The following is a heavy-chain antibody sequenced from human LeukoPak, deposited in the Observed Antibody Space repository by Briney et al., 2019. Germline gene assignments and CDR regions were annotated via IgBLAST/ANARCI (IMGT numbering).Heavy chain of an antibody. J-gene: IGHJ4*02. CDR2: IYADDSDT. CDR3: ARQSTSSPDH. D-gene: IGHD2-2*01. CDR1: GYNFAKSW. Sequence: GESLKISCKGSGYNFAKSWIGWVRQMPGKGLEWMGIIYADDSDTRYSPSFQGQVTISVDKSISIAYLQWSSLKASDTAMYYCARQSTSSPDHWGPGSLVTVSS. V-gene: IGHV5-51*01.